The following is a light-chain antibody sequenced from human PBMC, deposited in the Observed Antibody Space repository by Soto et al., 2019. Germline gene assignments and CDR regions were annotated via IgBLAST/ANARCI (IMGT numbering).Light chain of an antibody. CDR3: SSYTSSSTDYV. CDR1: SSDVGGYNY. Sequence: QSVLTQPASVSGSPGQSITISCTGTSSDVGGYNYVSWCQQHPGKAPKLMIYDVSNRPSGVSNRFSGSKSGNTASLTISGLQAEDEADYYCSSYTSSSTDYVFGTGTQLTVL. CDR2: DVS. J-gene: IGLJ1*01. V-gene: IGLV2-14*01.